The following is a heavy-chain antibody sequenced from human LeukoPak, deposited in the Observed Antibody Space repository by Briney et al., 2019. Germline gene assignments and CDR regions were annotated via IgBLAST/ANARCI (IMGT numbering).Heavy chain of an antibody. V-gene: IGHV1-2*06. D-gene: IGHD2/OR15-2a*01. CDR3: ARDLPFED. CDR1: GYTFTNYH. CDR2: IYPSSGGT. Sequence: GASVKVSCKASGYTFTNYHMHWVRQAPGQGLEWMGRIYPSSGGTNYAQKFQGRITLTTDTSINTAYMELSRLRFDDTAVYYCARDLPFEDWGQGTPVTVSS. J-gene: IGHJ4*02.